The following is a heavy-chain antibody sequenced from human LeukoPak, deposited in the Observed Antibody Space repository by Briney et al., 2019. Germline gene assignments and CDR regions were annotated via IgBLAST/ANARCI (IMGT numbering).Heavy chain of an antibody. CDR2: IYSGGST. J-gene: IGHJ4*02. Sequence: PGGSLRLSCAASGFTVSSNYMSWVRQAPGKGLEWVSVIYSGGSTYYADSVKGRFTISRDNSKNTLYLQMNSLRAEDTAVYYCARDLVTAALDYWGQGTLVTVSS. CDR3: ARDLVTAALDY. D-gene: IGHD2-21*02. CDR1: GFTVSSNY. V-gene: IGHV3-53*01.